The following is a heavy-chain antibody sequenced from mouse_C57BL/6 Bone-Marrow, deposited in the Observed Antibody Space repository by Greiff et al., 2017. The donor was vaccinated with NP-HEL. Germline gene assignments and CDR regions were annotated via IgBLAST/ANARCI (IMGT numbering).Heavy chain of an antibody. CDR3: TRDRWLLRGNAMDY. Sequence: EVKLMESGEGLVKPGGSLKLSCAASGFTFSSYAMSWVRQTPEKRLEWVAYISSGGDYIYYADTVKGRFTISRDNARNTLYLQMSSLKSEDTAMYYCTRDRWLLRGNAMDYWGQGTSVTVSS. CDR1: GFTFSSYA. D-gene: IGHD2-3*01. V-gene: IGHV5-9-1*02. J-gene: IGHJ4*01. CDR2: ISSGGDYI.